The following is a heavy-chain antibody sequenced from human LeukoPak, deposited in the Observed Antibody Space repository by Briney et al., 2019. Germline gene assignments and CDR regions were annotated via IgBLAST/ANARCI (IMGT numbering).Heavy chain of an antibody. CDR1: GFTFSSYA. CDR3: AKAPQATSWIQLWSHFDY. CDR2: ISGSGGST. J-gene: IGHJ4*02. V-gene: IGHV3-23*01. Sequence: PGGSLRLSCAASGFTFSSYAMSWVRQAPGKGLEWVSAISGSGGSTYYADSVKGRFTISRDNSKNTLYLQMNSLRAEDTAVYYCAKAPQATSWIQLWSHFDYWGQGTLVTVSS. D-gene: IGHD5-18*01.